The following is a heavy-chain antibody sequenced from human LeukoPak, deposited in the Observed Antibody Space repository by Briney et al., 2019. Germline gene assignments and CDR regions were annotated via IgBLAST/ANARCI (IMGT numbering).Heavy chain of an antibody. D-gene: IGHD6-13*01. CDR1: GYTFTAYY. J-gene: IGHJ4*02. Sequence: ASVKVSCTASGYTFTAYYIHWVRQAPGQGLEWMGWINPNSGGTSYEQKFQGRVTMTRDTSFNTAYMEVSGLTSDDTALYYCARSRDTSSQSAGYWGQGTLVTVS. CDR2: INPNSGGT. CDR3: ARSRDTSSQSAGY. V-gene: IGHV1-2*02.